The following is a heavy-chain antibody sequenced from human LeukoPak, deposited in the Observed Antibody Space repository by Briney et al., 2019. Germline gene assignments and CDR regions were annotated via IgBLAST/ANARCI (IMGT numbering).Heavy chain of an antibody. D-gene: IGHD6-13*01. Sequence: PGGSLRLSCAASGFTFSSYWMSWVRQAPGKGLEWVANIKQDGSEKYYVDSVKGRFTISRDNAKNSLYLQMNSLRAEDTAVYYCARGIDPGYIAAAGNWGQGTLVTVSS. V-gene: IGHV3-7*01. CDR3: ARGIDPGYIAAAGN. J-gene: IGHJ4*02. CDR1: GFTFSSYW. CDR2: IKQDGSEK.